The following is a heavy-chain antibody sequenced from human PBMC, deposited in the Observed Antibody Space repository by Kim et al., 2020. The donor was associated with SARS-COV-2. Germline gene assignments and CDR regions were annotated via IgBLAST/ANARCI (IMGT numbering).Heavy chain of an antibody. CDR2: ISSSSSTI. D-gene: IGHD3-3*01. CDR3: ARDPYFTIFGVAPPFYYYYYMDV. J-gene: IGHJ6*03. V-gene: IGHV3-48*02. CDR1: GFTFSSYS. Sequence: GGSLRLSFAASGFTFSSYSMNWVRQAPGKGLEWVSYISSSSSTIYYADSVKGRFTISRDNAKNSLYLQMNSLRDEDTAVYYCARDPYFTIFGVAPPFYYYYYMDVWGKGTTVTVSS.